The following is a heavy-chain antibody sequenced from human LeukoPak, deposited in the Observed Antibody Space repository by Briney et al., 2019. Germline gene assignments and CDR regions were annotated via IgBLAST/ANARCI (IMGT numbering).Heavy chain of an antibody. CDR2: TSDRGDYT. D-gene: IGHD1-26*01. CDR3: AKKAQYNGNYPLDY. Sequence: GGSLRLSCAPSGFTFTSYSMSWVRQPPGKGPEWVSGTSDRGDYTYYADSVKGRFTISRDNSKNTLYLQMNSLRAEDTALYFCAKKAQYNGNYPLDYWGQGTLVTVSS. J-gene: IGHJ4*02. V-gene: IGHV3-23*01. CDR1: GFTFTSYS.